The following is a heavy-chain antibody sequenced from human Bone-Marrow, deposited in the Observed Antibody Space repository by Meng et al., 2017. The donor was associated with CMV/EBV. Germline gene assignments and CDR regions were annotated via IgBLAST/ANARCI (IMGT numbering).Heavy chain of an antibody. J-gene: IGHJ6*02. CDR1: GFSLTGYW. CDR3: ARVSSSWYYYYGMDV. V-gene: IGHV3-74*01. Sequence: GGSLRLSCEASGFSLTGYWMHWVRQTPGKGLVWVSPISSDGSDTRYADSVRGRFTISRDNAKNTLYLQMNSLRAEDTAVYYCARVSSSWYYYYGMDVWGQGTTVTVSS. CDR2: ISSDGSDT. D-gene: IGHD6-13*01.